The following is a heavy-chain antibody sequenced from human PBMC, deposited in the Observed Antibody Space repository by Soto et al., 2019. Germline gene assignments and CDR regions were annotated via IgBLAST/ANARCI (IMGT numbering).Heavy chain of an antibody. CDR2: ISYDGSIK. J-gene: IGHJ6*02. D-gene: IGHD5-18*01. V-gene: IGHV3-30*18. CDR3: ANSEYSRYKNIDV. CDR1: GFTFRGYG. Sequence: GGSLRLSCAASGFTFRGYGMHWVRQAPGRGLEWVALISYDGSIKYYADSVRGRFTISRDNSKNTLYLQMNSLRAEDTAVYYCANSEYSRYKNIDVWGQGTMVTVSS.